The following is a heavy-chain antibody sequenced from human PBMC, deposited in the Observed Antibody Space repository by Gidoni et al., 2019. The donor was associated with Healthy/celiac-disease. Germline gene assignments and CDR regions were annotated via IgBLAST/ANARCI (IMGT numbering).Heavy chain of an antibody. Sequence: EVQLVESGGGLVQPGGSLRLSCAASGFTFSSYSMNWVSQAPGKGLEWVSYISSSSSTIYYADSVKGRFTISRDNAKNSLYLQMNSLRAEDTAVYYCARAGYCSSTSCELAAFDIWGQGTMVTVSS. D-gene: IGHD2-2*01. CDR3: ARAGYCSSTSCELAAFDI. CDR2: ISSSSSTI. V-gene: IGHV3-48*01. CDR1: GFTFSSYS. J-gene: IGHJ3*02.